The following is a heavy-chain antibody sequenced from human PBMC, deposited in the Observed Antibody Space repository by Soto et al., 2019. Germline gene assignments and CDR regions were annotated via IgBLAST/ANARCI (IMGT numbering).Heavy chain of an antibody. J-gene: IGHJ4*02. CDR1: GYTFTSYA. CDR2: ISAYNGNT. CDR3: ARTYSSSFPDLDY. V-gene: IGHV1-18*01. Sequence: ASLKVSCKASGYTFTSYAICWVRQSPGQGLEWMGWISAYNGNTNYAQKLQGRVTMTTDTSTSTAYMELRSLRSDDTAVYYCARTYSSSFPDLDYWGQGTLVTVSS. D-gene: IGHD6-13*01.